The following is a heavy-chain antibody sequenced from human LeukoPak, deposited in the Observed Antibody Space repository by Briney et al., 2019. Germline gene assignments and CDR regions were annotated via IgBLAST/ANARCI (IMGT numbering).Heavy chain of an antibody. CDR3: ARGLRTAAGLDY. CDR1: GFTFSRYW. J-gene: IGHJ4*02. V-gene: IGHV3-7*04. Sequence: GGSLRLSCAVSGFTFSRYWMNWVRQAPGKGLEWLANINEDGSEKHYVDSVEGRLTVSRDNGENSVFLQMNSLKVEDAAVYYCARGLRTAAGLDYWGQGTLVIASS. CDR2: INEDGSEK. D-gene: IGHD6-13*01.